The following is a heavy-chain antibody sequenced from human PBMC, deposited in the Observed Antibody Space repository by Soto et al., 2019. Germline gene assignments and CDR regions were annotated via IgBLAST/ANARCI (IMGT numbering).Heavy chain of an antibody. D-gene: IGHD4-17*01. J-gene: IGHJ4*02. V-gene: IGHV3-30*18. CDR3: AKDRRDGEYNSVYDF. CDR2: ISFDENQK. Sequence: QVQLVESGGGVVQPGRSLRLSCAASGFTFSSYGMHWVRQAPGKGLEWVAIISFDENQKYYADSVKARFTISRDNSRNTLYLKMNSLRAEDTALYYCAKDRRDGEYNSVYDFWGQGTLVTVSS. CDR1: GFTFSSYG.